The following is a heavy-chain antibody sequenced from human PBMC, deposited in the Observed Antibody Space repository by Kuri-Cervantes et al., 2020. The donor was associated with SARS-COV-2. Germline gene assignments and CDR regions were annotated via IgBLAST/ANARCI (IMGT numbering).Heavy chain of an antibody. CDR3: ARGSSSWDFDY. J-gene: IGHJ4*02. CDR1: GGSISSYY. Sequence: SETLSLTCTVSGGSISSYYWSWIRQPPGKGLEWIGYIYYSGSTNYNPSLKSRVTISVDTSENQFSLKLSSVTAADTAVYYRARGSSSWDFDYWGQGTLVTVSS. CDR2: IYYSGST. D-gene: IGHD6-13*01. V-gene: IGHV4-59*01.